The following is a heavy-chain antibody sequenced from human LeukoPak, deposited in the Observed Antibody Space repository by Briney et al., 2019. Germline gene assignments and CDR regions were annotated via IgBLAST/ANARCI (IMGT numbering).Heavy chain of an antibody. CDR1: GDSISSSSYY. CDR2: IYYSGST. J-gene: IGHJ6*03. V-gene: IGHV4-39*01. CDR3: ARGDIVVVPAAMAPYYYYMDV. Sequence: PSETLSLTCTVSGDSISSSSYYWGWIRQPPGKGLEWIGSIYYSGSTYYNPSLKSRVTISVDTSKNQFSLKLSSVTAADTAVYYCARGDIVVVPAAMAPYYYYMDVWGKGTTVTVSS. D-gene: IGHD2-2*01.